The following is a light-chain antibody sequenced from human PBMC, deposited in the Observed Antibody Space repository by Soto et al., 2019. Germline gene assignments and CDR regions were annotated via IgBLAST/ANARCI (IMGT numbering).Light chain of an antibody. CDR2: EGS. Sequence: QSVLTQPRSVSGSPGQSVTISCTGTSSDVGGQRYVSWYQQDPGKAPKLMIYEGSKRPSGVPDRFSGSKSGNTASLTISGLQPEDEADYYCCAYAGSYTWVFGGGTKLTVL. J-gene: IGLJ3*02. CDR1: SSDVGGQRY. CDR3: CAYAGSYTWV. V-gene: IGLV2-11*01.